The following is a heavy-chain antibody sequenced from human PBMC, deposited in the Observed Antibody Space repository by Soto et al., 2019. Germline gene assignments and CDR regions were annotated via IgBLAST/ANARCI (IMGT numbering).Heavy chain of an antibody. Sequence: SETLSLTCAVFGGSFSDSFWSWIRQSPGKGLEWIGEISNSGRTYYNPSLKSRVTISGDTSKNQFSLEVRSVAAADTGTYYCARGRPAIATRWFDSWGQGILVTVSS. CDR2: ISNSGRT. CDR1: GGSFSDSF. CDR3: ARGRPAIATRWFDS. D-gene: IGHD1-1*01. J-gene: IGHJ5*01. V-gene: IGHV4-34*01.